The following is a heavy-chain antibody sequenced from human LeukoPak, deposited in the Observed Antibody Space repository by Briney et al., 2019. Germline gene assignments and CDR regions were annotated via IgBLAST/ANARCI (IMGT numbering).Heavy chain of an antibody. CDR1: GGSISSYY. CDR3: ARADFATSAGDAFDI. CDR2: IYYSGST. V-gene: IGHV4-59*01. J-gene: IGHJ3*02. Sequence: SETLSLTCTVSGGSISSYYWSWIRQPPGKGLEWIGYIYYSGSTNYNPSLKSRVTISVDTSKNQFSLKLSSVTAADTAVYYCARADFATSAGDAFDIWGQGTMVTVSS. D-gene: IGHD6-13*01.